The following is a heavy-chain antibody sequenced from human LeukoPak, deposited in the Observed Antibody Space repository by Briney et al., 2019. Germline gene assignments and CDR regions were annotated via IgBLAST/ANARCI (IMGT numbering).Heavy chain of an antibody. J-gene: IGHJ5*02. V-gene: IGHV1-18*01. CDR3: ARDPSGYCSGGSCYSFWFDP. CDR1: GYTFTNYG. CDR2: ISVYNGNT. D-gene: IGHD2-15*01. Sequence: ASVKVSCKASGYTFTNYGISWVRQAPGQGLEWMGWISVYNGNTNYAQKLQGRVTMTTDTSTSTAYMELRSLRSDDTAVYYCARDPSGYCSGGSCYSFWFDPWGQGTLVTVSS.